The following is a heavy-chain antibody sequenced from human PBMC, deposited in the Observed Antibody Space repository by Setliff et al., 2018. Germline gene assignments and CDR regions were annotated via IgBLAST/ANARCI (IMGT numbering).Heavy chain of an antibody. CDR3: ARGVSSVSWTPRY. V-gene: IGHV4-30-4*08. CDR1: GDSMNSGPHYY. CDR2: IHYSGTT. Sequence: SETLSLTCTVSGDSMNSGPHYYWSWIRQHPGKGLEWIGYIHYSGTTNYNPSLKSRVTISVDMSKNQFSLKLSSVIAADTAVYYCARGVSSVSWTPRYWGRGILVTVSS. D-gene: IGHD6-19*01. J-gene: IGHJ4*02.